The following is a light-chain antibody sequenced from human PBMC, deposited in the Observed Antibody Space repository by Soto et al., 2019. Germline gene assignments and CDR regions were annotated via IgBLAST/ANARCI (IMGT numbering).Light chain of an antibody. CDR3: QQLSSSPRT. CDR2: GGS. J-gene: IGKJ2*01. V-gene: IGKV3-20*01. Sequence: EIVLTQSPGTLSLSPGERATLSCRASQSVTNSRLAWYQQKPGQAPKVLIYGGSNRATGIPDRFSGSGSGTDFTLTISRLEPEDFAVYYCQQLSSSPRTFGHGTKLEIK. CDR1: QSVTNSR.